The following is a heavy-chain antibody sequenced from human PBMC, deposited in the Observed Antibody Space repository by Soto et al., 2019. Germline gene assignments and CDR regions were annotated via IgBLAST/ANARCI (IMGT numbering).Heavy chain of an antibody. CDR2: IYYSGST. CDR3: AGDSVAAIRGYFDY. J-gene: IGHJ4*02. D-gene: IGHD2-15*01. V-gene: IGHV4-61*01. Sequence: SETLSLTCTVSGGSVSSGSYYWSWIRQPPGKGLEWIGYIYYSGSTNYNPSLKSRVTISVDTSKNQFSLKLSSVTAADRAVYYWAGDSVAAIRGYFDYGAREPWSPSPQ. CDR1: GGSVSSGSYY.